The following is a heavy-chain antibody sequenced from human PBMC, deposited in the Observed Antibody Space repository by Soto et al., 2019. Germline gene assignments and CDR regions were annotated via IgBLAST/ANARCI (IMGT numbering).Heavy chain of an antibody. V-gene: IGHV3-33*01. J-gene: IGHJ4*02. D-gene: IGHD5-18*01. Sequence: GGSLRLSCAASGFTFSSYGMHWVRQAPGKGLEWVAVIWYDGSNKYYADSVKGRFTISRDNSKNTLYLQMNSLRAEDTAVYYCARARGGYSYGVDYWGQGTLVTVSS. CDR1: GFTFSSYG. CDR3: ARARGGYSYGVDY. CDR2: IWYDGSNK.